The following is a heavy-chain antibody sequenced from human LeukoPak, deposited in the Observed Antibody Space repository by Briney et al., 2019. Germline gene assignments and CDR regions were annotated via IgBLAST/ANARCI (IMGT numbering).Heavy chain of an antibody. V-gene: IGHV4-39*01. CDR3: ARHQITMVRGVIPHYMDV. J-gene: IGHJ6*03. CDR2: IYYSGST. D-gene: IGHD3-10*01. CDR1: GGSISSSSYY. Sequence: SETLSLTCTVSGGSISSSSYYWGWIRQPPGKGLEWIGSIYYSGSTYYNPSLKSRVTISVDTSKNQFSLKLSSVTAADTAVYYCARHQITMVRGVIPHYMDVWGKGTTVTISS.